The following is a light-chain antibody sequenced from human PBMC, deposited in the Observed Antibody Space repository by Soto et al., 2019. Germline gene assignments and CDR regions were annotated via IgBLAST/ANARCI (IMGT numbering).Light chain of an antibody. CDR1: QGIANY. V-gene: IGKV1-27*01. Sequence: DIQRTQSPSSLSASVGARVTITCRASQGIANYLAWYQHKPGKVPNLLIYAASTLQSGVPSRFSGSRSGTEFTLTISSLQPEDFASYYCLQDYGDSWTFGQGTKVDIK. J-gene: IGKJ1*01. CDR2: AAS. CDR3: LQDYGDSWT.